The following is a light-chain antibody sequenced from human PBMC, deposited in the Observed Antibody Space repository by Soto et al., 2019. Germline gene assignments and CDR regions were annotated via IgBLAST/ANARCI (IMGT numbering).Light chain of an antibody. J-gene: IGLJ3*02. Sequence: QSALTQPASVSGSPGQSITISCTGTSSDVGSYNLVSWYQQHPGKAPKLMIYDVTKRPSGVSTRFSGSKPGNTASLTLSGLQAEDEADYYCCSYAGSSTLVFGGGTQLTVL. CDR2: DVT. CDR1: SSDVGSYNL. CDR3: CSYAGSSTLV. V-gene: IGLV2-23*02.